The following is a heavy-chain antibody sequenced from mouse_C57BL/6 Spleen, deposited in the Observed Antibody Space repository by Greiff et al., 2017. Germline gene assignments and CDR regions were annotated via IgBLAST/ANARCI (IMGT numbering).Heavy chain of an antibody. Sequence: EVMLVESGGGLVKPGGSLKLSCAASGFTFSSYTMSWVRQTPEKRLEWVATISGGGGNTYYPDSVKGRFTISRDNAKNTLYLQVSRLRSEDTALYYCARLQLGPFDYWGQGTTLTVSS. J-gene: IGHJ2*01. CDR2: ISGGGGNT. CDR3: ARLQLGPFDY. D-gene: IGHD4-1*02. V-gene: IGHV5-9*01. CDR1: GFTFSSYT.